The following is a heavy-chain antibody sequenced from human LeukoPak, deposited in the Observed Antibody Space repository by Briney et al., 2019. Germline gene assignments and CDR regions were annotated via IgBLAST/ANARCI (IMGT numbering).Heavy chain of an antibody. CDR2: MNPNSGNT. J-gene: IGHJ5*02. Sequence: ASVKVSCKASGYTFTSYDINWVRQATGQGLEWMGWMNPNSGNTGYAQKFQGRVTITRNTSISTAYMELSSLRSEDTAVYYCARLSSHYGDYKVDPWGQGTLVTVSS. CDR1: GYTFTSYD. D-gene: IGHD4-17*01. V-gene: IGHV1-8*03. CDR3: ARLSSHYGDYKVDP.